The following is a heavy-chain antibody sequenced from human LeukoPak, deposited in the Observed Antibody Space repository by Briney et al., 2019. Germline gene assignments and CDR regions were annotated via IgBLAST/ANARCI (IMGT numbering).Heavy chain of an antibody. V-gene: IGHV3-48*01. J-gene: IGHJ4*02. CDR1: GFTFDEYA. CDR2: ISSSSSTI. Sequence: GGSLRLSCAASGFTFDEYAMNWVRQAPGKGLEWVSYISSSSSTIYYADSVKGRFTISRDNAKNSLYLQMNSLRAEDTAVYYCARVTMVRGVNYWGQGTLVTVSS. CDR3: ARVTMVRGVNY. D-gene: IGHD3-10*01.